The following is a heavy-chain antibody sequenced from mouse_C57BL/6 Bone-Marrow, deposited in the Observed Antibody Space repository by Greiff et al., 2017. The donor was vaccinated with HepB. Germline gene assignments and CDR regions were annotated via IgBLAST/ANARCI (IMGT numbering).Heavy chain of an antibody. CDR1: GFTFSSYA. CDR2: ISSGGDYI. Sequence: EVQRVESGEGLVKPGGSLKLSCAASGFTFSSYAMSWVRQTPEKRLEWVAYISSGGDYIYYADTVKGRFTISRDNARNTLYLQMSSLKSEDTAMYYCTRGFTTVVATDYWGQGTTLTVSS. D-gene: IGHD1-1*01. CDR3: TRGFTTVVATDY. J-gene: IGHJ2*01. V-gene: IGHV5-9-1*02.